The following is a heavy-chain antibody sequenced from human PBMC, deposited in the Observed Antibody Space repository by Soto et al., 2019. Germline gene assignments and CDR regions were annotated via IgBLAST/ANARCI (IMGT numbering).Heavy chain of an antibody. CDR3: ARDQGGEFLKGSGMDV. D-gene: IGHD3-10*01. J-gene: IGHJ6*02. CDR1: GDSISRYY. CDR2: IYYSGET. V-gene: IGHV4-59*01. Sequence: SETLSLTCTVSGDSISRYYWSWIRLSPGKGLEWIGYIYYSGETNYNPSVKSRVTISVDRTKNQFSLKLSSVTAADTAVYYCARDQGGEFLKGSGMDVWGQGTTVT.